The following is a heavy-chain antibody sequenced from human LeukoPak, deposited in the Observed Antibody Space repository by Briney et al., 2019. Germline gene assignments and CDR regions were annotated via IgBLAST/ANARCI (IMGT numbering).Heavy chain of an antibody. D-gene: IGHD1-1*01. CDR1: GFTFSSYS. V-gene: IGHV3-48*01. J-gene: IGHJ4*02. CDR2: ISSSSSTI. Sequence: GGSLRLSCAASGFTFSSYSMNWVRQAPGKGLEWVSYISSSSSTIYYADSVKGRFTISRDNAKNSLYLQMNSLRAEDMALYFCASGIRERGFDYWGQGTLVTVSS. CDR3: ASGIRERGFDY.